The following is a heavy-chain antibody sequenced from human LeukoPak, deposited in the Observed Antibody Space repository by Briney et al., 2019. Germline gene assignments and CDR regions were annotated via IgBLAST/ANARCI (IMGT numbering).Heavy chain of an antibody. Sequence: GASVKVSCKASGYTFTGYYMHWVRQAPGQGLEWMGWINPNSGGTNYAQKFQGRVTMTRDTSISTAYMELSRLRSDDTAVYYCARPYSSGWYVDDWFDPWGQETLVTVSS. V-gene: IGHV1-2*02. D-gene: IGHD6-19*01. J-gene: IGHJ5*02. CDR3: ARPYSSGWYVDDWFDP. CDR2: INPNSGGT. CDR1: GYTFTGYY.